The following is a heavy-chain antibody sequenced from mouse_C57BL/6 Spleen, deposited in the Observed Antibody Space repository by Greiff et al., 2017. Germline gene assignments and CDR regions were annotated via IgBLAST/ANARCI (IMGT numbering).Heavy chain of an antibody. D-gene: IGHD2-5*01. V-gene: IGHV5-16*01. CDR3: ARGSNHYAMDY. CDR1: GFTFSDYY. J-gene: IGHJ4*01. CDR2: INYDGSST. Sequence: EVMLVESEGGLVQPGSSMKLSCTASGFTFSDYYMAWVRQVPEKGLEWVANINYDGSSTYYLDSLKSRFIISRDNAKNILYLQMSSLKSEDTATYYCARGSNHYAMDYWGQGTSVTVSS.